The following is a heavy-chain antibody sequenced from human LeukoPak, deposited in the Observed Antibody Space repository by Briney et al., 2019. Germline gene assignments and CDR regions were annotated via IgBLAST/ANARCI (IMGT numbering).Heavy chain of an antibody. CDR1: GHSLTDLS. CDR3: VAEVIEVTMGDY. CDR2: FDIEDAET. V-gene: IGHV1-24*01. Sequence: VASVKVSCKVSGHSLTDLSIHWVRQAPGKGLEWMGGFDIEDAETIYGQEFEGRVIMTEDTATETAYMELSSLKYEDTAVYYCVAEVIEVTMGDYWGQGTLVTVSS. J-gene: IGHJ4*02. D-gene: IGHD4-11*01.